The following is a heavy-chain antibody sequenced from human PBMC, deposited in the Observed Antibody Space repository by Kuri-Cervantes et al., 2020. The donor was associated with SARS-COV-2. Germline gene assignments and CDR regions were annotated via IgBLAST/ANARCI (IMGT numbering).Heavy chain of an antibody. CDR1: GFTFSSYA. CDR2: ISGSGGST. Sequence: GGSMRLSCAASGFTFSSYAMSWVRQAPGKGLEWVSAISGSGGSTYYADSVKGRFTISRDNSKNTLYLQMNSLRAGDTAVYYCARGRYYDILTGYYNLGAFDIWGQGTMVTVSS. D-gene: IGHD3-9*01. J-gene: IGHJ3*02. V-gene: IGHV3-23*01. CDR3: ARGRYYDILTGYYNLGAFDI.